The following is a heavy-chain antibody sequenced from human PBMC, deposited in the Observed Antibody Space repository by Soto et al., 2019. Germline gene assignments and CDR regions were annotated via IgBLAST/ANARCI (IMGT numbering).Heavy chain of an antibody. CDR1: GYTFTSYG. CDR2: ISAYNGNT. D-gene: IGHD6-13*01. Sequence: TSVKVSCKASGYTFTSYGISWVRQAPGQGLEWMGWISAYNGNTNYAQKLQGRVTMTTDTSTSTAYMELRSLRSDDTAVYYCARDGSGNLPSSWYLNWGQGTLVTVSS. V-gene: IGHV1-18*01. CDR3: ARDGSGNLPSSWYLN. J-gene: IGHJ4*02.